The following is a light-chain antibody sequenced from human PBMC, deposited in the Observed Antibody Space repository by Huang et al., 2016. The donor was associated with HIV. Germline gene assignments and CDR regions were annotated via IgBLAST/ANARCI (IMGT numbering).Light chain of an antibody. CDR3: QQYYSSPPT. CDR2: WAS. V-gene: IGKV4-1*01. Sequence: DIVMTQSPDSLAVSLGERATINYLAWYQQRPGQPPQVLIYWASTRESGVPDRFSGSGSGADFTLTISSLQAEDVAVYYCQQYYSSPPTFGQGTKLEIK. J-gene: IGKJ2*01.